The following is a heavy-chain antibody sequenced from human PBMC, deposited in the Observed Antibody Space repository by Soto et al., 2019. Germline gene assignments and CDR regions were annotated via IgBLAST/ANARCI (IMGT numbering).Heavy chain of an antibody. CDR1: GGSISSGGYY. CDR2: IYYSGST. CDR3: ATQSRVYDSSGYIDY. J-gene: IGHJ4*02. D-gene: IGHD3-22*01. V-gene: IGHV4-31*03. Sequence: SETLSLTCTVSGGSISSGGYYWSWIRQHPGKGLEWIGYIYYSGSTYYNPSLKSRVTISVDTSKNQFSLKLSSVTAADTAVYYCATQSRVYDSSGYIDYWGQGTLVTVSS.